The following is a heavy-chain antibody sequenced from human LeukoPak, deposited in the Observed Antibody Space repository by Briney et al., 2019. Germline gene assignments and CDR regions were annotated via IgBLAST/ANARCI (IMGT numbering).Heavy chain of an antibody. Sequence: PGGSLRLSCRVSGFNFWLTGMSWVRQAPGKGLEWVAAIGGGGSDTKYTDSVVGRFAISRDLSTNTLYLQMNSLRAEDTAVYYCARVLHKRNYDSTTYYGYWGQGTLVTVSS. J-gene: IGHJ4*02. CDR2: IGGGGSDT. CDR1: GFNFWLTG. CDR3: ARVLHKRNYDSTTYYGY. D-gene: IGHD3-22*01. V-gene: IGHV3-23*01.